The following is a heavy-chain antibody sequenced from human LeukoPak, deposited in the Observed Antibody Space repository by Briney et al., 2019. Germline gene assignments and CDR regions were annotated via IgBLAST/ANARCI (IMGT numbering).Heavy chain of an antibody. J-gene: IGHJ3*02. CDR2: ISGSVERT. CDR1: GFTFNNYA. Sequence: RGSLRLSCAASGFTFNNYAMNWVRQAPGKGVEWVSTISGSVERTYYADSVKGRFTISRDNSKNTLYLQMNSLRDEDTALYYCAKDNIAAQTPFDGFHIWGQGTMVTVSS. D-gene: IGHD6-13*01. V-gene: IGHV3-23*01. CDR3: AKDNIAAQTPFDGFHI.